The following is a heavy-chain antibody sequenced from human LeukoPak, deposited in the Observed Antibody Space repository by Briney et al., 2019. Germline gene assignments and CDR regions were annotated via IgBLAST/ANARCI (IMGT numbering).Heavy chain of an antibody. CDR2: VNPSGGST. CDR1: GYTFTSYY. D-gene: IGHD5-18*01. CDR3: ARVSGPGGIQLWPIDY. Sequence: ASVKVSCKASGYTFTSYYMHWVRQAPGQGLEWMGIVNPSGGSTSYAQKFQGRVTMTRDTSTSTVYMELSSLRSEDTAVYYCARVSGPGGIQLWPIDYWGQGTLVTVSS. V-gene: IGHV1-46*03. J-gene: IGHJ4*02.